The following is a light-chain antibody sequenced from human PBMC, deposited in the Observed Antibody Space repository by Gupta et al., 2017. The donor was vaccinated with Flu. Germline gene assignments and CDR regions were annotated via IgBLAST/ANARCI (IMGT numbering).Light chain of an antibody. CDR3: QQYYSGRT. V-gene: IGKV4-1*01. Sequence: DIVMTQSPDSLAVSLGERATINCKSSQSVLYSSNNKNYLAWYQQKPGQPPKLLIYWASTRESGVPDRFSGGGSGTDFTLTISSLQAADAAVYYCQQYYSGRTFGQGTKVEIK. J-gene: IGKJ1*01. CDR1: QSVLYSSNNKNY. CDR2: WAS.